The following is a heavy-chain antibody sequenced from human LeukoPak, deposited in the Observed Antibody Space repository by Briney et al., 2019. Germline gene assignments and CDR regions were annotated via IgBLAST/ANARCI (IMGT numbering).Heavy chain of an antibody. V-gene: IGHV3-7*01. CDR2: IKEDGSEK. Sequence: PGGSLRFSGAASGFIFSSHWRSWVRKAPGKGLEWVANIKEDGSEKYYVDSVKGRFTISRDNAKNSLYLQMNSLRAEDTAVYYCARSYDGYVRSFDYWGQGALVTVSS. D-gene: IGHD5-24*01. J-gene: IGHJ4*02. CDR1: GFIFSSHW. CDR3: ARSYDGYVRSFDY.